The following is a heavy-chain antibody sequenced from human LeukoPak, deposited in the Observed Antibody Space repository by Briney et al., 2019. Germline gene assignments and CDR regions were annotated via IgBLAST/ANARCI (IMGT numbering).Heavy chain of an antibody. CDR1: GFTFSDYT. V-gene: IGHV3-21*04. CDR3: ARSRHSYDSSGFPHY. Sequence: GGSLRLSCAASGFTFSDYTINWVRQAPGKGLEWVSVISSSSSYTYYADSVKGRFTISRDNAKNSLYLQMNSLRAEDTALYYCARSRHSYDSSGFPHYWGQGTLVTVSS. CDR2: ISSSSSYT. D-gene: IGHD3-22*01. J-gene: IGHJ4*02.